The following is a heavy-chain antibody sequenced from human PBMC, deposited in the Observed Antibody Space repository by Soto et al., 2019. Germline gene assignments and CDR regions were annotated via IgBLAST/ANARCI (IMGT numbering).Heavy chain of an antibody. J-gene: IGHJ6*03. D-gene: IGHD6-13*01. Sequence: SDTLSLTCAVYGGSFSGYYWSWIRQPPGKGLEWIGEINHSGSTNYNPSLKSRVTISIDTSKSQFSLKLSSVTAADTAAYYCARRDSSTWSYYYYMDVWGKGTTVTVSS. V-gene: IGHV4-34*01. CDR1: GGSFSGYY. CDR3: ARRDSSTWSYYYYMDV. CDR2: INHSGST.